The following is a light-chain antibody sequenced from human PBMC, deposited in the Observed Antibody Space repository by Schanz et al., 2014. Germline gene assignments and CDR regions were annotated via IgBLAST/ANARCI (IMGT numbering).Light chain of an antibody. CDR3: QSYDSSLSMV. CDR2: GNS. V-gene: IGLV1-40*01. Sequence: QSVLTQPPSVSGAPGQRVTVSCTGSSSNIGGGWGVRGGQRLAGTAPKLLIYGNSNRPSGVPDRFSGSKSGTSASLAITGLQAEDEADYYCQSYDSSLSMVFGGGTKVTVL. J-gene: IGLJ3*02. CDR1: SSNIGGGWG.